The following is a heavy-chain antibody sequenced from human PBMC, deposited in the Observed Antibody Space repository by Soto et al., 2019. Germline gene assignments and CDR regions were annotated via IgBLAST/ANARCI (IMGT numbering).Heavy chain of an antibody. CDR2: INHSGRT. Sequence: QVQLQQWGAGLLKPSETLSLTCAVYGGSFSGYYWSWIRQPPGKGLEWIGEINHSGRTNYNPSLKGRVTISVDTSKNQFSLKLSSVTAADTAVYYCARAIDIVVVPAANPCVEDAFDIWGQGTMVTVSS. D-gene: IGHD2-2*01. J-gene: IGHJ3*02. CDR1: GGSFSGYY. V-gene: IGHV4-34*01. CDR3: ARAIDIVVVPAANPCVEDAFDI.